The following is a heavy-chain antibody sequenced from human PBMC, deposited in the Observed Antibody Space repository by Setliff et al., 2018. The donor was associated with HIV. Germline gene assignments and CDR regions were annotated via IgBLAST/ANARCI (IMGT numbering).Heavy chain of an antibody. CDR1: GGSIINYY. D-gene: IGHD4-17*01. CDR2: VYHNGYT. CDR3: AKGAGFYGDYTFDY. J-gene: IGHJ4*02. Sequence: SETLSLTCTVSGGSIINYYWSWIRQPPGKGLEWIAYVYHNGYTSYNPSLKSRVTLSVDTSKNKFSLKVTSVTSADTAVYYCAKGAGFYGDYTFDYWGQGHLVTVSS. V-gene: IGHV4-59*03.